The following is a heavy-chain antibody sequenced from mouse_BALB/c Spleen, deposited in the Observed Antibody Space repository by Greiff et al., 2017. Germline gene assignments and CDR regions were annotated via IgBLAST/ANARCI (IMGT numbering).Heavy chain of an antibody. D-gene: IGHD3-3*01. Sequence: DVKLQESGPGLVKPSQSLSLTCTVTGYSITSDYAWNWIRQFPGNTLEWMGYISYDGSNNYNPSLKNRISITRDTSKNQFFLKLNSVTTEDTATYYCARELDAMDYWGQGTSVTVSS. CDR2: ISYDGSN. V-gene: IGHV3-6*02. CDR1: GYSITSDYA. CDR3: ARELDAMDY. J-gene: IGHJ4*01.